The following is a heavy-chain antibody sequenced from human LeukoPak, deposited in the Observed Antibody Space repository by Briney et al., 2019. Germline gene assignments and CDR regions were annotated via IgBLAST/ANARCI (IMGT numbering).Heavy chain of an antibody. CDR2: IYSGGST. J-gene: IGHJ3*02. V-gene: IGHV3-66*02. D-gene: IGHD3-9*01. CDR1: GFTVSSNY. CDR3: ARSGDILTGYYQNDAFDI. Sequence: GGSLRLSCAASGFTVSSNYMSWVRQAPGKGLEWVSVIYSGGSTYYADSVKGRFTISRDNSKNTLYLLMNSLRAEDTAVYYCARSGDILTGYYQNDAFDIWGQGTMVTVSS.